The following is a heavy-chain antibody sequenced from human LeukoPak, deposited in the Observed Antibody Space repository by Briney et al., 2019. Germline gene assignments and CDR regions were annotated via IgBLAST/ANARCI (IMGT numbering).Heavy chain of an antibody. J-gene: IGHJ5*02. CDR3: AREIEQWLVRSNWFDP. CDR2: FDPEDGET. V-gene: IGHV1-24*01. D-gene: IGHD6-19*01. Sequence: ASVKVSCKVSGYTLTELSMHWVRQAPGKGLEWMGGFDPEDGETIYAQKFQGRVTITRDTSASTAYMELSSLRSEDTAVYYCAREIEQWLVRSNWFDPWGQGTLVTVSS. CDR1: GYTLTELS.